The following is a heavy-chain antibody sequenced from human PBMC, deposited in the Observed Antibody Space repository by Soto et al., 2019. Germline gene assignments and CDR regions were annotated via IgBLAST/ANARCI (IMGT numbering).Heavy chain of an antibody. CDR2: ISYDGSNK. J-gene: IGHJ4*02. V-gene: IGHV3-30-3*01. D-gene: IGHD6-19*01. CDR3: ARASTDRIAVALYYFDY. CDR1: GFTFSSYA. Sequence: GGSLRLSCAASGFTFSSYAMHWVRQAPGKGLEWVAVISYDGSNKYYADSVKGRFTISRDKSKTTLYLQMNSLRAEDTAVYYCARASTDRIAVALYYFDYWGQGTLVTVSS.